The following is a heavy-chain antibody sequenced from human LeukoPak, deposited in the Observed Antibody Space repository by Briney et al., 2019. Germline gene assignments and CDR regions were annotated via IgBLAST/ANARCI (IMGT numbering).Heavy chain of an antibody. CDR3: ARDPNSFSWPPY. Sequence: PGGSLRLSCAASGFTFSNYWMSWVRQAPGKGLGWVANIKQDGSEKYYVNSVKGRFTISRDNAKNSLYLQMNSLRAEDAAVYYCARDPNSFSWPPYWGQGTLVTVSS. CDR1: GFTFSNYW. V-gene: IGHV3-7*01. J-gene: IGHJ4*02. CDR2: IKQDGSEK. D-gene: IGHD6-13*01.